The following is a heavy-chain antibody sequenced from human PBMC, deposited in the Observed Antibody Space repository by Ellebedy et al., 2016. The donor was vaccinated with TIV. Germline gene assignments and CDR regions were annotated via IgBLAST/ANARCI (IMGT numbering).Heavy chain of an antibody. CDR2: ISSSGSTI. Sequence: GESLKISCAASGFTFSDYYMSWIRQAPGKGLKWVSYISSSGSTIYYADSVKGRFTISRDNAKNSLYLQMNSLRAEDTAVYYCARSPRMLSTGLFDYWGQGTLVTVSS. CDR3: ARSPRMLSTGLFDY. J-gene: IGHJ4*02. V-gene: IGHV3-11*01. D-gene: IGHD2-8*01. CDR1: GFTFSDYY.